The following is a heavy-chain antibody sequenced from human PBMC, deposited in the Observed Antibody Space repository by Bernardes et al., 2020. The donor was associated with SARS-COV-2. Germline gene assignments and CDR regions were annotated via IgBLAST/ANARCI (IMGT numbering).Heavy chain of an antibody. J-gene: IGHJ3*02. CDR2: INSDGSST. D-gene: IGHD3-22*01. CDR3: ARPHYDSSGYYSGAFDI. CDR1: GFTFSSYW. Sequence: GSLRLSCAASGFTFSSYWMHWVRQAPGKGLVWVSRINSDGSSTSYADSVKGRFTISRDNAKNTLYLQMNSLRAEDTAVYYCARPHYDSSGYYSGAFDIWGQGTMVTVSS. V-gene: IGHV3-74*01.